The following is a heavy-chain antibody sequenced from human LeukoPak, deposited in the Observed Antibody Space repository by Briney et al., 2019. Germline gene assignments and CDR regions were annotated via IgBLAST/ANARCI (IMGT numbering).Heavy chain of an antibody. CDR1: DGSISSYY. Sequence: SETLSLTCTVSDGSISSYYWSWIRQPPGKGLEWIGYIYYSGSTNYNPSLKSRVTISVDTSKNQFSLKLSSVTAADTAVYYCARVRSMGEDYYYYGMDVWGQGTTVTVSS. V-gene: IGHV4-59*01. J-gene: IGHJ6*02. D-gene: IGHD1-26*01. CDR2: IYYSGST. CDR3: ARVRSMGEDYYYYGMDV.